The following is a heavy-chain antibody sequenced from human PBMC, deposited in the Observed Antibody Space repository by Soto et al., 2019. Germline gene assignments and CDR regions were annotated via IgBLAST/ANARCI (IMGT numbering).Heavy chain of an antibody. Sequence: SETLSLTCAVSGGSISSSNWWSWVRQPPGKGLEWIGEIYHSGSTNYNPSLKSRVTISVDKSKNQFSLKLSSVTAADTAVYYCARARRGYSYGLGNYYYGMDVWGQGTTVTVSS. V-gene: IGHV4-4*02. D-gene: IGHD5-18*01. CDR3: ARARRGYSYGLGNYYYGMDV. CDR1: GGSISSSNW. CDR2: IYHSGST. J-gene: IGHJ6*02.